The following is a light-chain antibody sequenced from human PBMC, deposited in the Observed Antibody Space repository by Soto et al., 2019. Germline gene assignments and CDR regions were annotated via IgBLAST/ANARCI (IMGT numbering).Light chain of an antibody. J-gene: IGLJ1*01. CDR1: RSDVWSDNL. Sequence: QSLLTQPASVSGTPGHLSTISCTGTRSDVWSDNLVSCYQRHSGKAPKLMIYEVSKRPSGVSNRFSGSKSGNTASLTISGLQAEDEADYYCCSYAGSSTFYVFGTGTKVPVL. CDR2: EVS. V-gene: IGLV2-23*02. CDR3: CSYAGSSTFYV.